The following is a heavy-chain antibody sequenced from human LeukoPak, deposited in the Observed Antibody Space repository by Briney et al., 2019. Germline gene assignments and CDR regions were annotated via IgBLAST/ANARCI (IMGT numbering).Heavy chain of an antibody. CDR3: ARHLSGVTGYTYGRGIDY. D-gene: IGHD5-18*01. CDR1: GFTFSSYS. CDR2: ISSSSSYI. V-gene: IGHV3-21*01. Sequence: PGGSLRLSCAASGFTFSSYSMNWVRQAPGKGLEWVSSISSSSSYIYYADSVKGRFTISRDNAKNSLYLQMNSLRAEDTAVYYCARHLSGVTGYTYGRGIDYWGQGTLVTVSS. J-gene: IGHJ4*02.